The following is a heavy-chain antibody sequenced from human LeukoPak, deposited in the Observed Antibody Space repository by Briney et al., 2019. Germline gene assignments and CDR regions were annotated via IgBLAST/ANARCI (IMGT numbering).Heavy chain of an antibody. CDR2: ISSRGFI. D-gene: IGHD1-26*01. CDR3: ARGGGCLNF. CDR1: GFTFSQSA. Sequence: PGESLRLSCAASGFTFSQSAMNWVRQAPGKGLEWVSSISSRGFIFYTDSVKGRFIVSRDNAKNSMYLQMDSLRDDDTAIYWCARGGGCLNFWGQGILVTVSS. V-gene: IGHV3-69-1*01. J-gene: IGHJ4*02.